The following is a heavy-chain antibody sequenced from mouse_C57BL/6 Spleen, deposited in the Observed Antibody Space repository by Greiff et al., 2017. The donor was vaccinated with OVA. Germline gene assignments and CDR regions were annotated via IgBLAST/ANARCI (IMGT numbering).Heavy chain of an antibody. V-gene: IGHV5-12*01. J-gene: IGHJ4*01. CDR2: ISNGGGST. CDR3: ARHESFYYAMDY. CDR1: GFTFSDYY. Sequence: EVKLMESGGGLVQPGGSLKLSCAASGFTFSDYYMYWVRQTPEKRLEWVAYISNGGGSTYYPDTVKGRFTISRDNAKNTLYLQMSRLKSEDTAMYYCARHESFYYAMDYWGQGTSVTVS.